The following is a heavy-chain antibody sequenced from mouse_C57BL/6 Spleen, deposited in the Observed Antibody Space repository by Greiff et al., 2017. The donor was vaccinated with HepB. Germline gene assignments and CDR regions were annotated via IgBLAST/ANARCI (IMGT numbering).Heavy chain of an antibody. CDR3: ARDYYYGSSCFDY. D-gene: IGHD1-1*01. CDR2: INYDGSST. J-gene: IGHJ2*01. V-gene: IGHV5-16*01. CDR1: GFTFSDYY. Sequence: EVKLVESEGGLVQPGSSMKLSCTASGFTFSDYYMAWVRQVPEKGLEWVANINYDGSSTYYLDSLKSRFIISRDNAKNILYLQMSSLKSEDTATYYCARDYYYGSSCFDYWGQGTTLTVSS.